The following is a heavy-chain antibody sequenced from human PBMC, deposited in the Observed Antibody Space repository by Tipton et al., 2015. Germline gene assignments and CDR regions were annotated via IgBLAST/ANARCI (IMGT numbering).Heavy chain of an antibody. CDR2: IYYSGST. J-gene: IGHJ5*02. D-gene: IGHD5-18*01. Sequence: TLSLTCTVSGGSISNNYWGWIRQPPGKGLEYIGYIYYSGSTNYNPSLKSRVTISVDTSKNRFSLKLSSVTAADTAVYYCARFMGYSYGPDNWFDPWGQGTLVSVSS. CDR3: ARFMGYSYGPDNWFDP. V-gene: IGHV4-59*13. CDR1: GGSISNNY.